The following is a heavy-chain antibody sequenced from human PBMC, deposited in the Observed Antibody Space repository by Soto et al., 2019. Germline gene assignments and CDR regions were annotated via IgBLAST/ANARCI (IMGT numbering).Heavy chain of an antibody. V-gene: IGHV1-2*04. CDR2: INPNSGGT. D-gene: IGHD2-15*01. CDR3: ARDLRVVVAAIMGDYYYYYGMDV. J-gene: IGHJ6*02. CDR1: GYTFTGYY. Sequence: ASVKVSCKASGYTFTGYYMHWVRQAPGQGLEWMGWINPNSGGTNYAQKFQGWVTMTRDTSISTAYMELSRLRSDDTTVYYCARDLRVVVAAIMGDYYYYYGMDVWGQGTTVTVSS.